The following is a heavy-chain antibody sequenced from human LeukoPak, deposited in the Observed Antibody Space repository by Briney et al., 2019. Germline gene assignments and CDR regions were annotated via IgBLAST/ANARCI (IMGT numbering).Heavy chain of an antibody. CDR2: INWNGGST. V-gene: IGHV3-20*04. CDR1: GFSFDDYG. Sequence: QTGGSLRLSCAASGFSFDDYGMSWVRQAPGKGLEWVSGINWNGGSTSYADSVKGRFTISRDNAKNSLYLQMNSLRAEDTALYYCARWVGATVTTLNSIDYWGQGTLVTVSS. CDR3: ARWVGATVTTLNSIDY. D-gene: IGHD4-17*01. J-gene: IGHJ4*02.